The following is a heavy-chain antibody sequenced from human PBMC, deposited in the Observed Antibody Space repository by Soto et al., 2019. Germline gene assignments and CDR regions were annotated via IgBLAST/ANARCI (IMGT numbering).Heavy chain of an antibody. CDR1: GGSISSYY. J-gene: IGHJ3*02. V-gene: IGHV4-59*01. Sequence: QVQLQESGPGLVKPSETLSLTCTVSGGSISSYYWSWIRQPPGKGLEWIGYIYYSGSTNYNPSLKSRVTTSVDTSKNQFSLKLSSVTAADTAVYYCAREQLTVTTRYDAFDIWGQGTKVTVSS. CDR2: IYYSGST. D-gene: IGHD4-17*01. CDR3: AREQLTVTTRYDAFDI.